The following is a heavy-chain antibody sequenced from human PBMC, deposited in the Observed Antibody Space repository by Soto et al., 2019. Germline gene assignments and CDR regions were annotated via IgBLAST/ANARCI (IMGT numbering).Heavy chain of an antibody. CDR3: ARVRQLVGYVYYNRDA. D-gene: IGHD6-6*01. CDR2: VGGYNGHT. V-gene: IGHV1-18*01. Sequence: QVQLLQSGAAVKKPGASVKVSCKASGYTFTNYGITWVRRAPGRGGTWMGGVGGYNGHTHYTQRLQGRVTMTPDTSTSPGYMELRGLGSDDTAGYYGARVRQLVGYVYYNRDAGGKGTTVTASS. J-gene: IGHJ6*03. CDR1: GYTFTNYG.